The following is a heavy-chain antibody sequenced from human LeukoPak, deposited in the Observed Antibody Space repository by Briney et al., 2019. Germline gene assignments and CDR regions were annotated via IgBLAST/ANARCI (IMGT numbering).Heavy chain of an antibody. V-gene: IGHV1-18*01. CDR1: GYTFTSYG. D-gene: IGHD1-26*01. J-gene: IGHJ6*03. Sequence: ASVKVSCKASGYTFTSYGISWVRQAPGQGLEWMGWISAYNGNTNYAQKLQGRVTMTTDTSTSTAYMELRSLRSDDTAVYYCARDVQVGASGLYYYYYMDVWGEGTTVTVSS. CDR3: ARDVQVGASGLYYYYYMDV. CDR2: ISAYNGNT.